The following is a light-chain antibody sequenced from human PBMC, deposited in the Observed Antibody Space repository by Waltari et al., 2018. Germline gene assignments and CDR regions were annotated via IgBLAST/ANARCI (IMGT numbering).Light chain of an antibody. CDR1: QSISSSY. Sequence: EIVLTQSPGTLSLSPGETATLSCRASQSISSSYLAWYHQRPGQAPRLHIYASTRATGIPDRFSASGSGTDFTLTTNRLEPEDFAMYYCQQYAGSTWTFGQGTKVEIK. J-gene: IGKJ1*01. V-gene: IGKV3-20*01. CDR3: QQYAGSTWT. CDR2: AS.